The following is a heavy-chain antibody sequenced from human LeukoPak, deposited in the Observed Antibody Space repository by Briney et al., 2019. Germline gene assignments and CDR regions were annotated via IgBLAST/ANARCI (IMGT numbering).Heavy chain of an antibody. V-gene: IGHV3-7*03. CDR3: ARDLGLRCSGGTCYSVYYYGMDV. CDR2: IKQGGSEK. J-gene: IGHJ6*04. Sequence: GGSLRLSCSASGFIFSNYAMYWVRQAPGKGLEWVANIKQGGSEKYYVDSVKGRFTISRDNAKNSLYLQMNSLRAEDTAVYYCARDLGLRCSGGTCYSVYYYGMDVWGKGTTVTVSS. D-gene: IGHD2-15*01. CDR1: GFIFSNYA.